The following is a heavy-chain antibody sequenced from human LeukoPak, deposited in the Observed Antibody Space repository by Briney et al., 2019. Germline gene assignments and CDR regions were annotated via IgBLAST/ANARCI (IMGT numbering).Heavy chain of an antibody. CDR2: IYWDDDK. D-gene: IGHD2-2*01. CDR1: GFSLSTSGVG. J-gene: IGHJ4*02. Sequence: SGPTLVNPTQTLTLTCTFSGFSLSTSGVGVGWIRQPPGKALEWLAVIYWDDDKRYSPYLKNRLSITKDTSKNPVVLTMTNMDPVDTATYYCAHRPGYCSSTSCYDYWGQGTLVTVSS. CDR3: AHRPGYCSSTSCYDY. V-gene: IGHV2-5*02.